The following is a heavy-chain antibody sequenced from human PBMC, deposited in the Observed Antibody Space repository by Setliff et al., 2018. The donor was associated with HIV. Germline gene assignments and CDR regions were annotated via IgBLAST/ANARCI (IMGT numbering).Heavy chain of an antibody. Sequence: GDFSSYAISWVRQAPGQGLEWMGGIIPIFGTANYAQKFQGRVTITTDESTSTAYMDLSSLRSEDTAVYYCARYHCSGGSCYFPYFDYWGQGTLVTVSS. CDR3: ARYHCSGGSCYFPYFDY. CDR1: GDFSSYA. V-gene: IGHV1-69*05. J-gene: IGHJ4*02. CDR2: IIPIFGTA. D-gene: IGHD2-15*01.